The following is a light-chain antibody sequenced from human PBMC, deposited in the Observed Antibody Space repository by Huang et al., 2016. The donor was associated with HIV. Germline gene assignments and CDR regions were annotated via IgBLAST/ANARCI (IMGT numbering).Light chain of an antibody. CDR3: MQGTHWPPGT. Sequence: DVIMTQSPLLLPVTLGQPTAISCRSSQTLVTTDGNTYLNWFLQRPGQSPRRLIYKVSNRDAGVPDRFTGRGSGIEFTLTISRVEAEDVGIYYCMQGTHWPPGTFGQGTNMEIK. CDR1: QTLVTTDGNTY. CDR2: KVS. V-gene: IGKV2-30*01. J-gene: IGKJ1*01.